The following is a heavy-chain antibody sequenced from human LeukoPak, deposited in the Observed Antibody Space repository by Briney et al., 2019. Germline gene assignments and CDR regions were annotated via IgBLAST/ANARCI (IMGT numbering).Heavy chain of an antibody. CDR2: ISSSSSYT. Sequence: GSLRLSCAASGFTFSSYSMNWVRQAPGKGLEWVSYISSSSSYTNYADSVKGRFTISRDNAKNSLYLQMNSLRAEDTAVYYCARAPHYSNYGPYYYGMDVWGQGTTDTVSS. D-gene: IGHD4-11*01. J-gene: IGHJ6*02. CDR1: GFTFSSYS. CDR3: ARAPHYSNYGPYYYGMDV. V-gene: IGHV3-21*05.